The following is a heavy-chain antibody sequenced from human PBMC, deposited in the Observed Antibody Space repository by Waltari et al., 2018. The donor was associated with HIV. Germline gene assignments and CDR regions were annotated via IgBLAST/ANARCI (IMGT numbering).Heavy chain of an antibody. V-gene: IGHV4-31*03. Sequence: QVQLQESGPGLVKPSQTLSLTCTVSGGSISSGGYYWSWIRQHPGKGLEWIGYIYYSGSTYYNPSLKSRVTIAVDTSKNQFSLKLSSVTAADTAVYYCARQDSSGYYRDYWGQGTLVTVSS. CDR3: ARQDSSGYYRDY. J-gene: IGHJ4*02. D-gene: IGHD3-22*01. CDR1: GGSISSGGYY. CDR2: IYYSGST.